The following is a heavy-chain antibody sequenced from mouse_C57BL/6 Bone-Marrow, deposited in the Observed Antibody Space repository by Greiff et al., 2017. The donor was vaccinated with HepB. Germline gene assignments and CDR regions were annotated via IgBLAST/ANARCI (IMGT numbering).Heavy chain of an antibody. J-gene: IGHJ4*01. CDR1: GYTFTSYG. Sequence: QVQLQQSGAELARPGASVKLSCKASGYTFTSYGISWVKQSTGQGLEWIGEIYPRSGNTYYNEKFKGKATLTADKSSSTAYMELRSLTSEDSAVYFCARCPYDYHYYAMDYWGQGTSVTFSS. V-gene: IGHV1-81*01. CDR3: ARCPYDYHYYAMDY. CDR2: IYPRSGNT. D-gene: IGHD2-4*01.